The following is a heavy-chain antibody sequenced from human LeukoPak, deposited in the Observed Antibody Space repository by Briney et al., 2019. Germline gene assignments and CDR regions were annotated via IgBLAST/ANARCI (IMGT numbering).Heavy chain of an antibody. CDR3: ARVRCSGGSCYLTLGY. Sequence: ASVKVSCKASGYTFTGYYMHWVRQAPGQGPEWMGWINPNSGGTNYAQKFQGRVTMTRDTSISTAYMELSRLRSDDTAVYYWARVRCSGGSCYLTLGYWGQGTLVTVSS. D-gene: IGHD2-15*01. V-gene: IGHV1-2*02. CDR1: GYTFTGYY. J-gene: IGHJ4*02. CDR2: INPNSGGT.